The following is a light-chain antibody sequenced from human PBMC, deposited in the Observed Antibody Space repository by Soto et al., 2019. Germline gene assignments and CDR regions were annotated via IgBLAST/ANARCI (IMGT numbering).Light chain of an antibody. Sequence: QSALTQPRSVSGSPGHSVAISCTGTSSDVGKYNFVSWYQQHPGTAPKLIIYDVHRRPSGVPDRFSGSKSGDTASLTISGLQSEDEADYFCSSYADIYTFVFGSGTKVTVL. CDR1: SSDVGKYNF. J-gene: IGLJ1*01. V-gene: IGLV2-11*01. CDR2: DVH. CDR3: SSYADIYTFV.